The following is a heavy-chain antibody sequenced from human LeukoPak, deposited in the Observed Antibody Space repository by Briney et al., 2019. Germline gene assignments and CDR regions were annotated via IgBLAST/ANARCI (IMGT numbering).Heavy chain of an antibody. J-gene: IGHJ3*02. D-gene: IGHD5-12*01. CDR1: GGSVSSGSYY. CDR3: ASVPVGDGYDDAFDI. Sequence: SETLSLTCTVSGGSVSSGSYYWSWIRQPPGKGLEWIGYIYYSGSTNYNPSLKSRVTISVDTSKDQFSLKLSSVTAADTAVYYCASVPVGDGYDDAFDIWGQGTMVTVSS. CDR2: IYYSGST. V-gene: IGHV4-61*01.